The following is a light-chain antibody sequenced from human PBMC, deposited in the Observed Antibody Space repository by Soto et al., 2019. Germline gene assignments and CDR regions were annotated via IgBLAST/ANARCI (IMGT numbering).Light chain of an antibody. V-gene: IGLV2-14*01. Sequence: HSVLTQPASVSGSPGQSITISCTGTSSDVGGYTYVSWYQQHPGKAPKLMIYDVSSRPSGVSDRFSGSKSGNTASLTISGLLSEDEADYYCSSYTSTYSYVFGTGTKLTVL. J-gene: IGLJ1*01. CDR2: DVS. CDR1: SSDVGGYTY. CDR3: SSYTSTYSYV.